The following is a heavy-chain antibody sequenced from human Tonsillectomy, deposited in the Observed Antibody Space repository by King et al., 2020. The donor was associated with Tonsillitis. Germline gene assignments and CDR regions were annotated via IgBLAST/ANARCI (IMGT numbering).Heavy chain of an antibody. CDR2: ISYSGST. D-gene: IGHD2-15*01. CDR1: GASISSYY. J-gene: IGHJ4*02. Sequence: QLQESGPGLVKPSETLSLTCTVSGASISSYYWNWIRQPPGKGLEWIGYISYSGSTNYDPSLKSRVTISVDTSRNQVSLNVTSGTAADTAVYYCARGVARSCYSDYWGPGSLVTVSS. CDR3: ARGVARSCYSDY. V-gene: IGHV4-59*01.